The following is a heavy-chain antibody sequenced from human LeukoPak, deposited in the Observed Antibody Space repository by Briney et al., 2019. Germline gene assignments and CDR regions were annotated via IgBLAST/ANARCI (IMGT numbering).Heavy chain of an antibody. D-gene: IGHD1-26*01. Sequence: GGSLRLSCVAFGFTVSSNHMSWVRQAPGKGLECVSVIYSGASVYYADSVKGRFSISRDNSKNTVYIQMNSQRAEDAAVYYCAREGGINDFDFWGQGTLVTVSS. CDR3: AREGGINDFDF. CDR1: GFTVSSNH. V-gene: IGHV3-66*01. J-gene: IGHJ4*02. CDR2: IYSGASV.